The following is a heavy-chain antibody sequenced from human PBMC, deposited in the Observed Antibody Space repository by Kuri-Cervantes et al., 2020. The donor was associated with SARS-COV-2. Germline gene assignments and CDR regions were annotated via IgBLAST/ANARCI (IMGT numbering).Heavy chain of an antibody. D-gene: IGHD1-1*01. CDR1: GFIVSSNQ. J-gene: IGHJ6*02. V-gene: IGHV3-53*01. Sequence: GESLEISCAASGFIVSSNQMTWVRQAPGKGLEWVSVIYSGGRTEYEDSVKGRFSISRDTSKNTLHLQMNGLRADDTAVYYCARGTSEAWYGLDVWGQGTTVTVSS. CDR3: ARGTSEAWYGLDV. CDR2: IYSGGRT.